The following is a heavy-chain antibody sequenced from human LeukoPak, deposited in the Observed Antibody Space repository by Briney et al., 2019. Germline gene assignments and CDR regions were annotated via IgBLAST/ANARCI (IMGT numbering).Heavy chain of an antibody. CDR2: IYTSGST. D-gene: IGHD3-22*01. V-gene: IGHV4-4*07. CDR1: GGSISSYY. J-gene: IGHJ5*02. Sequence: SETLSLTCTVSGGSISSYYWSWIRQPAGKGLEWIGRIYTSGSTNYNPSLKSRVTISVDTSKNQFSLKLSSVTAADTAVYYCARRYYYDSSGYPNWFDPWGQGTLVTVSS. CDR3: ARRYYYDSSGYPNWFDP.